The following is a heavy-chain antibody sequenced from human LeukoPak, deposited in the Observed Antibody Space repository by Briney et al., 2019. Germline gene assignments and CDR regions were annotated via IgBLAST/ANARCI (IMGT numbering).Heavy chain of an antibody. Sequence: ASVKVSCKASGYTFTSYDISWVRQATGQGLEWMGWMNPNSGDTGYARKFQGRVTLTRDPSISTAYMELSSLTSDDTAVYFCARQEDSSGYYYYYWGQGTLVTVSS. J-gene: IGHJ4*02. CDR1: GYTFTSYD. CDR2: MNPNSGDT. V-gene: IGHV1-8*01. D-gene: IGHD3-22*01. CDR3: ARQEDSSGYYYYY.